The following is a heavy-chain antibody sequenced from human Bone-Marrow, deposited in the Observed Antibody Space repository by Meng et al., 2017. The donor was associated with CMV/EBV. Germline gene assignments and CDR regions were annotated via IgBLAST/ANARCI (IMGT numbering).Heavy chain of an antibody. V-gene: IGHV3-21*04. CDR2: ISSSSSYI. J-gene: IGHJ4*02. D-gene: IGHD4-23*01. CDR1: GFTFSSYS. CDR3: ARSSCYDYGGNVGPDY. Sequence: GESLKISCAASGFTFSSYSMNWVRQAPGKGLEWVSSISSSSSYIYYADSVKGRFTISRDNSKNTLYLQMNSLRAEDTAVYYCARSSCYDYGGNVGPDYWGQGTLVTVSS.